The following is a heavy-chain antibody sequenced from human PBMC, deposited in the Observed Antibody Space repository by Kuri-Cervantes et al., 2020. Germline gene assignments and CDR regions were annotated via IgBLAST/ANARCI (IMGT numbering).Heavy chain of an antibody. CDR1: GFTFSSYS. CDR3: ARGYDFWSGYWVGMDV. Sequence: GESLKISCAASGFTFSSYSMNWVRQAPGKGLEWVSSISSSSSYIYYAGSVKGRFTISRDNAKNTLYLQMNSLRAEDTAVYYCARGYDFWSGYWVGMDVWGQGTTVTVSS. J-gene: IGHJ6*02. V-gene: IGHV3-21*01. D-gene: IGHD3-3*01. CDR2: ISSSSSYI.